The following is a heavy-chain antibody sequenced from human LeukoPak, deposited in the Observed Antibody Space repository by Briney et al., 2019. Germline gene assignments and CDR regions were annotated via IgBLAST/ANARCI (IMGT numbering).Heavy chain of an antibody. J-gene: IGHJ6*02. CDR2: MNPNSGNT. D-gene: IGHD1-14*01. V-gene: IGHV1-8*01. Sequence: ASVKVSCKASGYTFTSYDINWVRQATGQGLEWMGWMNPNSGNTGYAQKFQGRVTMTRNTSISTAYMELCSLRSEDTAVYYCARGNRPRGLGYYYGMDVWGQGTTVTVSS. CDR3: ARGNRPRGLGYYYGMDV. CDR1: GYTFTSYD.